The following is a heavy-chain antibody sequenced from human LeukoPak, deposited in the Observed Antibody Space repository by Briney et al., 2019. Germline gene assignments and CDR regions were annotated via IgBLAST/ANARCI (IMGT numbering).Heavy chain of an antibody. J-gene: IGHJ4*02. CDR1: GFTVSSNY. V-gene: IGHV3-48*02. Sequence: GGSLRLSCAASGFTVSSNYMSWVRQAPGKGLEWVSYISSSTSTIYYADSVKGRFTISRDNAKNSLYLQMNSLRDEDTAVYYCARTYYYGYNSWGQGTLVTVSS. CDR3: ARTYYYGYNS. CDR2: ISSSTSTI. D-gene: IGHD3-10*01.